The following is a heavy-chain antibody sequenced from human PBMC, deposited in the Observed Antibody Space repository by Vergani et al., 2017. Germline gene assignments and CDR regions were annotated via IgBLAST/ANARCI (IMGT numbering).Heavy chain of an antibody. J-gene: IGHJ4*02. D-gene: IGHD2-2*01. CDR1: GCSISSYY. Sequence: QVQLQESGPGLVKPSETLSLTCTVSGCSISSYYWSWIRQPPGKGLEWIGYIYYSGSTNYNPSLKSRVTISVDTSKNQFSLKLSSVTAADTAVYYCARSITAAMFDYWGQGTLVTVSS. CDR3: ARSITAAMFDY. CDR2: IYYSGST. V-gene: IGHV4-59*01.